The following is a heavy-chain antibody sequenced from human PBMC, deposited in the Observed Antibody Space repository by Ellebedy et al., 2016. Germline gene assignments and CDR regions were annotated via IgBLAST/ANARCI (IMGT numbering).Heavy chain of an antibody. CDR2: IIPILGIA. CDR1: GGTFSSYA. CDR3: ARGPVTIFGGVDV. Sequence: ASVKVSCKASGGTFSSYAISWVRQAPGQGLEWMGRIIPILGIANYAQKFQGRVTITADKSTSTAYMELSSLRSEDTAVYYCARGPVTIFGGVDVWGQGTTVTVSS. V-gene: IGHV1-69*04. D-gene: IGHD3-3*01. J-gene: IGHJ6*02.